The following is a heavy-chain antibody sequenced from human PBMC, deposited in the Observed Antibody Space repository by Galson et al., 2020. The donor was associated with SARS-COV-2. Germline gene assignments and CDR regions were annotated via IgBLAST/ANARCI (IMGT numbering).Heavy chain of an antibody. J-gene: IGHJ6*03. D-gene: IGHD6-13*01. Sequence: GGSLSLSCVGSGFTFSSYTMNWVRQVPGTGLEWVSSITTSSTYINYADSVKGRFTISRDNAKNSLFLQMNSLRAGDTALYFCARTGTPHYYYSYYMDVWGKGTTVTVSS. CDR1: GFTFSSYT. V-gene: IGHV3-21*01. CDR3: ARTGTPHYYYSYYMDV. CDR2: ITTSSTYI.